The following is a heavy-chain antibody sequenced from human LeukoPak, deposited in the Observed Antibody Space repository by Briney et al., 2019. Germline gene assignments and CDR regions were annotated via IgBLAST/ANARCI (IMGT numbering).Heavy chain of an antibody. J-gene: IGHJ6*03. D-gene: IGHD6-13*01. CDR2: IYTSGST. Sequence: SETLSLTCTVSGGSISSYYWSWIRQPAGKGLEWIGRIYTSGSTNHNPSLKSRVTMSVDTSKNQFSLKLSSVTAADTAVYYCARGKEVAAAGPFRKAYYYMDVWGKGTTVTISS. CDR3: ARGKEVAAAGPFRKAYYYMDV. CDR1: GGSISSYY. V-gene: IGHV4-4*07.